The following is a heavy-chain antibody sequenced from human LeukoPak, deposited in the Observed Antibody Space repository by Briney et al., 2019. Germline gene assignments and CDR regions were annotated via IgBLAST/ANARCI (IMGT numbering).Heavy chain of an antibody. CDR3: AKVRGSGYTYGLGWFDP. D-gene: IGHD5-18*01. Sequence: GGSLRLSCAGSGFTFRIYAMSWVRQAPGKGLEWVSAISGSGGSTYYADSVKGRFTISRDNSKNTLYLQMNSLRAEDTAVYYCAKVRGSGYTYGLGWFDPWGQGTLVTVSS. J-gene: IGHJ5*02. CDR1: GFTFRIYA. V-gene: IGHV3-23*01. CDR2: ISGSGGST.